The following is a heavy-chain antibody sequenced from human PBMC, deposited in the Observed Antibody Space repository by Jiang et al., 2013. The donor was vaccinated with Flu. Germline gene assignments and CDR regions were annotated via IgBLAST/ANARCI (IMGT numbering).Heavy chain of an antibody. Sequence: STYYNPSLKSRVTISVDTSKNQFSLKLSSVTAADTAVYYCARATYYDIFRVDPWGQGTLVTVSS. V-gene: IGHV4-30-2*05. CDR3: ARATYYDIFRVDP. CDR2: ST. J-gene: IGHJ5*02. D-gene: IGHD3-9*01.